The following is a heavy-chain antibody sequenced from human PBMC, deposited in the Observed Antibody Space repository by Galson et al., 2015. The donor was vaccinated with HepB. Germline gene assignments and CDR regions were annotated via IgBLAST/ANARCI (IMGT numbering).Heavy chain of an antibody. D-gene: IGHD6-13*01. CDR1: GFTFSNAW. J-gene: IGHJ4*02. CDR2: IKSKTDGGTT. V-gene: IGHV3-15*01. CDR3: TTGPVYDSSSWPFDY. Sequence: SLRLSCAASGFTFSNAWMSWVRQAPGKGLEWVGRIKSKTDGGTTDYAAPVKGRFTISRDDSKNTLYLQMNSLKTEDTAVYYCTTGPVYDSSSWPFDYWGQGTLVTVSS.